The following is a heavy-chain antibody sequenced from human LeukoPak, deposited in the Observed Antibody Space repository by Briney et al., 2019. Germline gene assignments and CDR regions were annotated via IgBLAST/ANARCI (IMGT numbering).Heavy chain of an antibody. D-gene: IGHD7-27*01. J-gene: IGHJ4*02. CDR3: ARSNWGLSDY. CDR1: GGPISSYY. CDR2: IYYSGST. V-gene: IGHV4-59*08. Sequence: SETLSLTCTVSGGPISSYYWSWIRQPPGKGLEWIGYIYYSGSTNYNPSLKSRVTISVDTSKNQFSLKLSSVTAADTAVYYCARSNWGLSDYWGQGTLVTVSS.